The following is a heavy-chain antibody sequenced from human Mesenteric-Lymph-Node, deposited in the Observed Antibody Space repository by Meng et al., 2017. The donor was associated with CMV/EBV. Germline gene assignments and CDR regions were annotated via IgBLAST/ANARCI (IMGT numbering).Heavy chain of an antibody. CDR3: AGSSWPVLDY. D-gene: IGHD6-13*01. Sequence: GESLKISCAASGFTFSSYAMSWVRQAPGKGLEWVSVIYSGGSSTYYADSVKGRFTISRDNSKNTLYLQMNSLRAEDTAVYYCAGSSWPVLDYWGQGTLVTVSS. CDR1: GFTFSSYA. J-gene: IGHJ4*02. CDR2: IYSGGSST. V-gene: IGHV3-23*03.